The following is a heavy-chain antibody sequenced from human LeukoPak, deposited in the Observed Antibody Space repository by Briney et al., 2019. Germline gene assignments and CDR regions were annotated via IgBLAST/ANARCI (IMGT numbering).Heavy chain of an antibody. Sequence: SETLSLTSTVSGGSISSVGYFCSCIRQHPGTCLEWLGYIVHGENTYYNPSLNSSLTILVDPAKNQFSLKLSSVTAADTAVYYCARVRYYGSGEEIDPWGQGTLVTVSS. CDR3: ARVRYYGSGEEIDP. CDR2: IVHGENT. D-gene: IGHD3-10*01. V-gene: IGHV4-31*01. J-gene: IGHJ5*02. CDR1: GGSISSVGYF.